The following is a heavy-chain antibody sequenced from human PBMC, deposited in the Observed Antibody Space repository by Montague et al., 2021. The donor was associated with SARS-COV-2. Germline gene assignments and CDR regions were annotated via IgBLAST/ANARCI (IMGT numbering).Heavy chain of an antibody. D-gene: IGHD4/OR15-4a*01. J-gene: IGHJ4*02. CDR1: GGSISSSNW. CDR3: ARGGYGGWTGYYFDY. CDR2: IHHSGST. V-gene: IGHV4-4*02. Sequence: SETLSLTSALSGGSISSSNWWSWVRQPPGKGLEWIGEIHHSGSTNYNPSLKSRVTMSVDRSKNHFSLRLSSVTAADTAMYYCARGGYGGWTGYYFDYWGQGTLVTVSS.